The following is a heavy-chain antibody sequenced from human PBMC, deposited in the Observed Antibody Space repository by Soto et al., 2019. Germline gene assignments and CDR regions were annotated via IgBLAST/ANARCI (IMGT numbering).Heavy chain of an antibody. D-gene: IGHD6-13*01. CDR3: ARVGEYSSSWYAGYYYHYGMDV. Sequence: GASVKVSCKASGYTFTCYDINWVRQATGQGLEWMGWMNPNSGNTGYAQKFQGRVTMTRNTSISTAYMELSSLRSEDTAVYYCARVGEYSSSWYAGYYYHYGMDVWGQGTTVTVSS. J-gene: IGHJ6*02. CDR1: GYTFTCYD. V-gene: IGHV1-8*01. CDR2: MNPNSGNT.